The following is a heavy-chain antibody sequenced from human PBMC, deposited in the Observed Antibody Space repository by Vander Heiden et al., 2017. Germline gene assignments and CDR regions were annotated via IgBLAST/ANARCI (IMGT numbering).Heavy chain of an antibody. V-gene: IGHV3-21*01. D-gene: IGHD6-6*01. Sequence: EVQLVESGGGLVKPGGSLRLSCAASGFTFSTYSMNWVRQAPGKGLEWVSSISSSSSYVYYADSVKGRFTISRDNAKNSLYRQMNSLRAEDTAVYYCARVAIAALDYWGQGTLVTVSS. CDR2: ISSSSSYV. CDR1: GFTFSTYS. CDR3: ARVAIAALDY. J-gene: IGHJ4*02.